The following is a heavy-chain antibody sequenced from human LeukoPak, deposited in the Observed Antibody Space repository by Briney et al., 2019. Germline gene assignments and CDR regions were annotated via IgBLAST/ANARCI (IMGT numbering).Heavy chain of an antibody. V-gene: IGHV4-34*01. CDR2: INHSGGT. D-gene: IGHD5-24*01. Sequence: PSETLSLTCAVYGGSFSGYYWSWIRQPPGKGLEWIGEINHSGGTNYNPSLKSRVTISVDASKNQFSLKLSSVTAADTAVYYCASGGVDALTNDAFDIWGQGTMVTVSS. J-gene: IGHJ3*02. CDR3: ASGGVDALTNDAFDI. CDR1: GGSFSGYY.